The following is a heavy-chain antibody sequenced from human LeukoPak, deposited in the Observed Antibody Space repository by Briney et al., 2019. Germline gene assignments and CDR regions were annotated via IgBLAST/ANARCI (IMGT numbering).Heavy chain of an antibody. Sequence: GASVKVSCKASGYTFTGYYMHWVRQAPGQGLEWMGWINPNSGGTNYAQKFQGRVTMTRDTSFTTAYMELSRLTSDDTAVYYCARTRGGYSYGYPGYFQHWGQGTLVTVSA. CDR2: INPNSGGT. CDR1: GYTFTGYY. D-gene: IGHD5-18*01. J-gene: IGHJ1*01. CDR3: ARTRGGYSYGYPGYFQH. V-gene: IGHV1-2*02.